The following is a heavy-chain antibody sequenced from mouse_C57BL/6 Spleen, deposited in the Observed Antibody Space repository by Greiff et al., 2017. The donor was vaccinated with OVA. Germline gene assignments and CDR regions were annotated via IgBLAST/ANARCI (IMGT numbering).Heavy chain of an antibody. CDR3: ARGYYSNYAFAY. J-gene: IGHJ3*01. V-gene: IGHV5-17*01. CDR2: ISSGSSTI. D-gene: IGHD2-5*01. Sequence: EVKVEESGGGLVKPGGSLKLSCAASGFTFSDYGMHWVRQAPEKGLEWVAYISSGSSTIYYADTVKGRFTISRDNAKNTLFLQMTSLRSEDTAMYYCARGYYSNYAFAYWGQGTLVTVSA. CDR1: GFTFSDYG.